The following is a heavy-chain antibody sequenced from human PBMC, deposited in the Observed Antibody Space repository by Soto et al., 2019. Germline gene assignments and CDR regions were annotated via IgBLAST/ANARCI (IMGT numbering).Heavy chain of an antibody. CDR3: ARSPIVVVVAATLGEGGAFDI. V-gene: IGHV1-69*01. Sequence: VKVSCKASGGTFSSYAISWVRQAPGQGLEWMGGIIPIFGTANYAQKFQGRVTITADESTSTAYMELSSLRSEDTAVYYCARSPIVVVVAATLGEGGAFDIWGQGTMVTVSS. D-gene: IGHD2-15*01. CDR1: GGTFSSYA. CDR2: IIPIFGTA. J-gene: IGHJ3*02.